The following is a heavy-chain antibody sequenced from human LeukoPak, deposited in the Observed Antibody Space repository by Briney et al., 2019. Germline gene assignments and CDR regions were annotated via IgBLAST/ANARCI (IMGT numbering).Heavy chain of an antibody. CDR3: ASSDISGYYDN. D-gene: IGHD3-22*01. CDR2: IYYSGNT. CDR1: GGSISSYY. Sequence: SETLSLTCTVSGGSISSYYWTWIRQPPGKGLEWIGYIYYSGNTNHNPSLKSRVTISVDTSKNQFSLKLSSVTAADTAVYYCASSDISGYYDNWGQGTLVTVSS. J-gene: IGHJ4*02. V-gene: IGHV4-59*01.